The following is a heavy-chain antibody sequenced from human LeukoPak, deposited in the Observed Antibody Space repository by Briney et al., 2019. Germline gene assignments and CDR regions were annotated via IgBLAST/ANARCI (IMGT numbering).Heavy chain of an antibody. J-gene: IGHJ4*02. CDR3: ARDSRFYYDSSGYYYGDFDY. CDR1: GYTLTELS. CDR2: FDPEDGET. Sequence: ASVKVSCKVSGYTLTELSMHWVRQAPGKGLEWMGGFDPEDGETIYAQKFQGRVTMTEDTSTDTAYMELSSLRSEDTAVYYCARDSRFYYDSSGYYYGDFDYWGQGTLVTVSS. V-gene: IGHV1-24*01. D-gene: IGHD3-22*01.